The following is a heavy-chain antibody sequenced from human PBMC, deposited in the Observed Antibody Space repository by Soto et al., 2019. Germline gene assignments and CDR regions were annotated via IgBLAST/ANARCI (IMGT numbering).Heavy chain of an antibody. D-gene: IGHD2-15*01. J-gene: IGHJ4*02. CDR2: IYYSGTT. CDR3: ASAPRRYCSGGSCYSARNFDY. CDR1: GGSISSGDYY. Sequence: SETLSLTCTVSGGSISSGDYYWSWIRQPPGKGLEWIGYIYYSGTTYYNPSLKSRVTISVDTSKNQFSLMLSSVTAADTAVYYCASAPRRYCSGGSCYSARNFDYWGQGTLVT. V-gene: IGHV4-30-4*01.